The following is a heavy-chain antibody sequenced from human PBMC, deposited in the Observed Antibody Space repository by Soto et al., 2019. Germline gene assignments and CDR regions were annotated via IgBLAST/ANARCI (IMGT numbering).Heavy chain of an antibody. CDR3: ARAPGGITGAFVAFDI. CDR2: SYSGGST. CDR1: GFTVSSNY. J-gene: IGHJ3*02. V-gene: IGHV3-53*01. Sequence: GGSLRLSCAASGFTVSSNYMSWVRQAPGKGLEWVSVSYSGGSTYYADSVKGRFTISRDNSKNTLYLQMNSLRAEVTAVYYCARAPGGITGAFVAFDIWGQGTMVTVSS. D-gene: IGHD1-20*01.